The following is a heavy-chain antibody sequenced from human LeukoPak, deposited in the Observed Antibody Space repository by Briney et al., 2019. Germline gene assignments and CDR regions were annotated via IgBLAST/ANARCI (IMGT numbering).Heavy chain of an antibody. V-gene: IGHV1-8*01. CDR2: MNPNRGNT. CDR3: ARRAVIAAAGPNWFDP. J-gene: IGHJ5*02. Sequence: ASVKVSCKASGYTFTSYDINWVRQATGQGLEWMGWMNPNRGNTGYAQKFQGRVTMTRNTSISTAYMELSSLRSEDTAVYYCARRAVIAAAGPNWFDPWGQGTLVTVSS. CDR1: GYTFTSYD. D-gene: IGHD6-13*01.